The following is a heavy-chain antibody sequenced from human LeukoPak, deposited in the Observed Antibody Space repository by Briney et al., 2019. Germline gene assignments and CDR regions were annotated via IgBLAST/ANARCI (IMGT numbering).Heavy chain of an antibody. V-gene: IGHV1-2*02. D-gene: IGHD3-9*01. CDR2: INPNSGGT. CDR3: ARVILTGYLYYYYYGMDV. Sequence: ASVKVSCKASGYTFTGYYKHWVRQAPGQGLEWMGWINPNSGGTNYAQKFQGRVTMTRNTSISTAYMELSSLRSEDTAVYYCARVILTGYLYYYYYGMDVWGQGTTVTVSS. CDR1: GYTFTGYY. J-gene: IGHJ6*02.